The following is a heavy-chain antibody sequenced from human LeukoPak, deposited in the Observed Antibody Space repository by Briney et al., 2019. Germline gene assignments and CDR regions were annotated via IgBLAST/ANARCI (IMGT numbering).Heavy chain of an antibody. CDR3: APTIVGATPCFDY. D-gene: IGHD1-26*01. CDR1: GFTFNNYA. J-gene: IGHJ4*02. CDR2: ISGTGNSI. Sequence: GGSLRLSCAASGFTFNNYAMIWVRQAPGKGLEWVSLISGTGNSIYYADSVKGRFTISRDNSKNTLFLQMNSLRAEDTAVYYCAPTIVGATPCFDYWGQGTLVTVSS. V-gene: IGHV3-23*01.